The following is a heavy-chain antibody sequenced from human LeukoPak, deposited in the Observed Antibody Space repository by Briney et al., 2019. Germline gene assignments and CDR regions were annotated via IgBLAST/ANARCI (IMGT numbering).Heavy chain of an antibody. J-gene: IGHJ1*01. D-gene: IGHD3-10*01. Sequence: GRSLRLSCAASGFTFDDYAMHWVRQAPGKGLEWVSGISWNSGSIGYADSVKGRFTISRDNAKNSLYLQMNSLRAEDTALYYCAKASYGSGSAEYFQHWGQGTLVTVSS. CDR2: ISWNSGSI. CDR1: GFTFDDYA. CDR3: AKASYGSGSAEYFQH. V-gene: IGHV3-9*01.